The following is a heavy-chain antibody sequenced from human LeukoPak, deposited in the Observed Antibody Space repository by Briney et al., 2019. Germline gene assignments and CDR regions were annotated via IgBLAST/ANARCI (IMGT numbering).Heavy chain of an antibody. J-gene: IGHJ5*02. CDR2: INPNSGGT. CDR3: ARAPMVRGVIVWFDP. CDR1: GYTFTGYY. D-gene: IGHD3-10*01. V-gene: IGHV1-2*02. Sequence: ASVKVSCKASGYTFTGYYMHWVRQAPGQGLEXXXXINPNSGGTNYAQKFQGRVTMTRDTSISTAYMELSRLRSDDTAVYYCARAPMVRGVIVWFDPWGQGTLVTVSS.